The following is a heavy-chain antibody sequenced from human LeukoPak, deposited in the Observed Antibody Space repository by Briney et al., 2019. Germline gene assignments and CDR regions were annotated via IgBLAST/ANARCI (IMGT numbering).Heavy chain of an antibody. V-gene: IGHV3-66*01. Sequence: PGGSLRLSCAASGFTVSSNYMSWVRQAPGKGLEWVSVIYSGGSTYYADSVKGRFTISRDNSKNTLYLQMNSLRAEDTAVYYCAISIYSGYGSDAFDIWGQGTMVTVSS. D-gene: IGHD5-12*01. CDR3: AISIYSGYGSDAFDI. J-gene: IGHJ3*02. CDR1: GFTVSSNY. CDR2: IYSGGST.